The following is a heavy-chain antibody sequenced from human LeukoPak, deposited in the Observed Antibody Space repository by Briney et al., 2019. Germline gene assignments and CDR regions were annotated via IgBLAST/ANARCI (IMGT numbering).Heavy chain of an antibody. V-gene: IGHV4-39*01. D-gene: IGHD6-13*01. CDR3: ARPPLFDSSSLYPLEY. Sequence: SETLSLTCTVSVGSISSSSYYWGWIRQTPGKGLEWIGSIHYSGSTYYNPSLKSRVTISVDTSKNQFSLKLSSVTAADTAVYYCARPPLFDSSSLYPLEYWGQGILVTVSS. J-gene: IGHJ4*02. CDR1: VGSISSSSYY. CDR2: IHYSGST.